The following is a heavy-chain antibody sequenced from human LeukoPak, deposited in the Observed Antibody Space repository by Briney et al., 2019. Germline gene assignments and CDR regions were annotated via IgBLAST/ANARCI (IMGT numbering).Heavy chain of an antibody. CDR2: IYSDGVT. CDR1: GFIVNSYA. Sequence: GGSLRLSCAASGFIVNSYAMSWVRQAPGKGLAWVSLIYSDGVTQYADPVKGRFTISRDNSKNTLYLQMNSLRDEDSAVYFYARDRAEGKTWVEFDPWGQGTLVTVSS. CDR3: ARDRAEGKTWVEFDP. J-gene: IGHJ5*02. V-gene: IGHV3-66*02.